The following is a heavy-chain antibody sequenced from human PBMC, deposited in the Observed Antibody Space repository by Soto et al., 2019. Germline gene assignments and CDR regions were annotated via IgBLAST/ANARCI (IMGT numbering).Heavy chain of an antibody. Sequence: PSEALSLTCTVSGGSISSYYWSWIRQPPGKGLEWIGYIYYSGSTNYNPSLKSRVTISVDTSKNQFSLKLSSVTAADTAVYYCARDASGYSYGHYYSYGTDVWGQGPTGTLSS. D-gene: IGHD5-18*01. J-gene: IGHJ6*02. CDR3: ARDASGYSYGHYYSYGTDV. V-gene: IGHV4-59*01. CDR2: IYYSGST. CDR1: GGSISSYY.